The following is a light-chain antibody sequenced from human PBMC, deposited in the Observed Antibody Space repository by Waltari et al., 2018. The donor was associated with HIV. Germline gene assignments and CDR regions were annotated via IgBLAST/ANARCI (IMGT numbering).Light chain of an antibody. Sequence: TVLTQSPATLSVSPGERATLSCRASQIVTNNVAWYQLKPGQAPRLLIYDASTRATDVPDRFSGSGSGTELTLTISSLQSEDFGVYYCHQVETFGQGTKLVIK. J-gene: IGKJ2*01. CDR2: DAS. V-gene: IGKV3-15*01. CDR3: HQVET. CDR1: QIVTNN.